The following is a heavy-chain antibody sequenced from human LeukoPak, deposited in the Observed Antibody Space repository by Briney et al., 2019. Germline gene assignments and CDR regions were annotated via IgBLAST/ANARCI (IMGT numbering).Heavy chain of an antibody. V-gene: IGHV3-21*01. D-gene: IGHD6-13*01. CDR2: ISRSGTSI. Sequence: GGSLRLSCAASGFTFSSSTMDWVRQAPGKGLEWVSSISRSGTSIYYADSLRGRFTISRDNAKNSLYLQMNSLGVDDTAVYYCAKEGRSTTPGYWGRGTLVTVSS. CDR3: AKEGRSTTPGY. CDR1: GFTFSSST. J-gene: IGHJ4*02.